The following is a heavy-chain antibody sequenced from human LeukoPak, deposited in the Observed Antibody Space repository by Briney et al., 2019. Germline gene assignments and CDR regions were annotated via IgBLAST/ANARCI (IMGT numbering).Heavy chain of an antibody. CDR3: ARGTVAGALSAFDI. V-gene: IGHV5-51*01. D-gene: IGHD6-19*01. J-gene: IGHJ3*02. CDR2: IYPGDSDT. Sequence: GESLKISCKGSGYNFAISWIGWVRQMPGKGLEWMGIIYPGDSDTRYSPSFQGQVTISADKSISTAYLQWSSLKASDTAMYYCARGTVAGALSAFDIWGQGTMVTVSS. CDR1: GYNFAISW.